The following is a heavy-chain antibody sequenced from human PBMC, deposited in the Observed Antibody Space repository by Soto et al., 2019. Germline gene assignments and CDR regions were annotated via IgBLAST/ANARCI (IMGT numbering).Heavy chain of an antibody. V-gene: IGHV3-9*01. Sequence: GGSLRLSCAASGFTFDDYAMHWVRQAPGKGLEWVSGISWNSGSIGYADSVKGRFTISRDNAKNSLYLQMNSLRSEDTALYYCAKDMGYDLSPLGYFDYWGQGTLVTVS. CDR1: GFTFDDYA. CDR3: AKDMGYDLSPLGYFDY. D-gene: IGHD5-12*01. CDR2: ISWNSGSI. J-gene: IGHJ4*02.